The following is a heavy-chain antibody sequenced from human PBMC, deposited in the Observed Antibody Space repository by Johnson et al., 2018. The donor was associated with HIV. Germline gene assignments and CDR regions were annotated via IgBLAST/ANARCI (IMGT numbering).Heavy chain of an antibody. CDR2: IRYDGSNK. V-gene: IGHV3-30*02. Sequence: QMQLLESGGGAVQPGKSLRLSCAASGFTFSSYGMHWVRQAPGKGLEWVAFIRYDGSNKYYADSVKGLFTISRDNSKNTLYLQMNSLRAEDTAVYYCAKDATLQDGTGAFDIWGQGTMVTVSS. J-gene: IGHJ3*02. D-gene: IGHD1-1*01. CDR3: AKDATLQDGTGAFDI. CDR1: GFTFSSYG.